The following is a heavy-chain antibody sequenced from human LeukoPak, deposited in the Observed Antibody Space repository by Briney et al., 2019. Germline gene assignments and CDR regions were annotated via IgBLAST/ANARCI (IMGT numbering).Heavy chain of an antibody. CDR3: ARDCRVRSSSCQDY. CDR2: INPNSGGT. Sequence: ASVKVPCKASGYTFTGYYMHWVRQAPGQGLEWMGWINPNSGGTNYAQKFQGRVTMTRDTSISTAYMELSRLRSDDTAVYYWARDCRVRSSSCQDYWGQGTLVTVSS. CDR1: GYTFTGYY. V-gene: IGHV1-2*02. J-gene: IGHJ4*02. D-gene: IGHD6-13*01.